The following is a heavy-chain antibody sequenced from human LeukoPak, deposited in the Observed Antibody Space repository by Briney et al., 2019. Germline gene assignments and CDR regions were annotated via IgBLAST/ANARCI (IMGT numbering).Heavy chain of an antibody. V-gene: IGHV3-48*02. Sequence: GGSLRLSCAASGFTLSTYTMNWVRQAPGKGLQWFSYISSSSSTVYYADSVKGRFTISRDNAKNSLYLQMNSLRDEDTAVYYCAREYSSSSGRAFDIWGQGTMVTVSS. J-gene: IGHJ3*02. D-gene: IGHD6-6*01. CDR1: GFTLSTYT. CDR2: ISSSSSTV. CDR3: AREYSSSSGRAFDI.